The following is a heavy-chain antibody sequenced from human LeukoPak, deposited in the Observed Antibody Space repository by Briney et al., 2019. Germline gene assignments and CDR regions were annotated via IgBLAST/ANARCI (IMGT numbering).Heavy chain of an antibody. CDR3: ARAGGSGWYEGDY. CDR1: GFTFSRYA. J-gene: IGHJ4*02. CDR2: ISFDGSNK. D-gene: IGHD6-19*01. V-gene: IGHV3-30*04. Sequence: GRSLRLSCAASGFTFSRYAMHWVRQAPGKGLEWMAVISFDGSNKYYPDSVKGRFTISRDNSKNTLYLQMNSLRAEDSAVYYCARAGGSGWYEGDYWGQGTLVTVSS.